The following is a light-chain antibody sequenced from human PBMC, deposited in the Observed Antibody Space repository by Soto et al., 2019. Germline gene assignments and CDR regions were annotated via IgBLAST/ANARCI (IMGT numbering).Light chain of an antibody. V-gene: IGLV2-11*01. CDR1: SSDVGAYIY. CDR3: CSFAGRSRV. CDR2: DVS. Sequence: QSVPTQPRSVSGSPGQSVTISCTGTSSDVGAYIYVSWYQQHPGKAPKLMIYDVSKRPSGVPDRFSGSKSGNTASLTISGLQAEDEADYYCCSFAGRSRVFGTGTKLTVL. J-gene: IGLJ1*01.